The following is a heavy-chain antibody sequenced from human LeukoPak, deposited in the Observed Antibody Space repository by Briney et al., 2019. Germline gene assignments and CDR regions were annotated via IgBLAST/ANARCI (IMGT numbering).Heavy chain of an antibody. Sequence: SETLSLTCTVSGGSISSSSYYWGWIRQPPGKGLEWIGSIYYSGSTYYNPSLKSRVTISVDTSKNQFSLKLSSVTAADTAVYYCARGTSTGIADYWGQGTLVTVSS. CDR2: IYYSGST. J-gene: IGHJ4*02. V-gene: IGHV4-39*07. CDR3: ARGTSTGIADY. CDR1: GGSISSSSYY. D-gene: IGHD6-13*01.